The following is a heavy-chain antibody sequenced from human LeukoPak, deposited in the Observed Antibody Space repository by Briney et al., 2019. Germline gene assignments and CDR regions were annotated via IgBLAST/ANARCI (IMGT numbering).Heavy chain of an antibody. D-gene: IGHD1-14*01. V-gene: IGHV3-48*04. CDR1: GFTFSSYS. CDR3: ASGLTTTFDASEI. J-gene: IGHJ3*02. Sequence: GGSLRLSCAASGFTFSSYSMNWVRQAQGKGLEWVSYISSSSSTIYYADSVKGRFTISRDSSKNTLNLQMNGLRVEDTAVYYCASGLTTTFDASEIWGQGTLVTVSS. CDR2: ISSSSSTI.